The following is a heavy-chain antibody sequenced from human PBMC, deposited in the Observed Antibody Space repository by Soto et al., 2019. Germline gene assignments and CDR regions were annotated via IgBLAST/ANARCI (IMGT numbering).Heavy chain of an antibody. J-gene: IGHJ5*02. Sequence: SETLSLTCSVSGGSISSGEYYWSWIRQPPGKGLEWIGYIYYSGSTYYNPSLKSRVTISVDTSRNQFSLKLSSVTAADTAVYFCAREGGAYYDRSGYCHHWFDPWGQGTLVTVYS. CDR1: GGSISSGEYY. CDR3: AREGGAYYDRSGYCHHWFDP. V-gene: IGHV4-30-4*01. D-gene: IGHD3-22*01. CDR2: IYYSGST.